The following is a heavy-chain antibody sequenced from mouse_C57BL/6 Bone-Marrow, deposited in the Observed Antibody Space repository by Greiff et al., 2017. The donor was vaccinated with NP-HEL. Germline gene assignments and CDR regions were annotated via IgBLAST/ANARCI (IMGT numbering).Heavy chain of an antibody. CDR1: GYTFTDYY. CDR2: INPYNGGT. D-gene: IGHD3-2*02. V-gene: IGHV1-19*01. CDR3: ARKASVAY. Sequence: EVQLQQSGPVLVKPGASVKMSCKASGYTFTDYYMNWVKQSPGKSLEWIGVINPYNGGTSYNQKFTGKATLTGDKSSSTAYMELNSLTSEDSAGYYCARKASVAYWGQGTLVTVSA. J-gene: IGHJ3*01.